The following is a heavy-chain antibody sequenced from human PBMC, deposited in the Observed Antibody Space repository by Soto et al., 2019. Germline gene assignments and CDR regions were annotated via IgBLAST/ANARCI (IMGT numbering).Heavy chain of an antibody. CDR2: MKPSTGDS. D-gene: IGHD6-13*01. J-gene: IGHJ5*02. CDR1: GYTFITND. Sequence: QVQLVQSGAEVKKPGASVTVSCKASGYTFITNDINWVRQASGQGLEWMGWMKPSTGDSGSDPDFQGRITMTRGTATSTAYVELSSLKFEDTALYYCARGGPAAGFDLWGQGSLVTVSS. CDR3: ARGGPAAGFDL. V-gene: IGHV1-8*01.